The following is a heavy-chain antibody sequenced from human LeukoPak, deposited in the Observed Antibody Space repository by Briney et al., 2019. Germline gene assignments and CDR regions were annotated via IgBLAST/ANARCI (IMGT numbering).Heavy chain of an antibody. V-gene: IGHV4-59*11. D-gene: IGHD6-19*01. CDR1: SASISSLY. CDR2: IHYSGST. J-gene: IGHJ4*02. Sequence: PSETLSLTCTVSSASISSLYWSWIRRPPGKGLEWIGFIHYSGSTNYNPSLKSRVTISVDTSKNQFSLKLSSVTAADTAVYYCARDAARSSGLDYWGQGTLVTVSS. CDR3: ARDAARSSGLDY.